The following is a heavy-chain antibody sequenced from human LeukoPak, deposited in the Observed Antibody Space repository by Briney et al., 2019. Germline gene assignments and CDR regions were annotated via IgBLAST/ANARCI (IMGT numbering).Heavy chain of an antibody. V-gene: IGHV3-30*18. CDR1: GFTFSSYG. D-gene: IGHD6-13*01. CDR2: ISYDGSNK. CDR3: AKEAGSSWSRLIDAFDI. Sequence: PGRSLRLSCAASGFTFSSYGMHWVSQAPGKGLEWVAVISYDGSNKYYADSVKGRFTISRDNSKNTLYLQMNSLRAEDTAVYYCAKEAGSSWSRLIDAFDIWGQGTMVTVSS. J-gene: IGHJ3*02.